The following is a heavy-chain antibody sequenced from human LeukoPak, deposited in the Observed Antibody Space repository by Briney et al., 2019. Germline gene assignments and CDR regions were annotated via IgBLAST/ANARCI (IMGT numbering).Heavy chain of an antibody. CDR3: ARVSTRAYGDYCFDY. V-gene: IGHV4-61*01. CDR1: GGSVSSGSYY. D-gene: IGHD4-17*01. J-gene: IGHJ4*02. Sequence: SETLSLTCTVSGGSVSSGSYYWSWIRQPPGKGLEWIGYIYYSGSTNYNPSLKSRVTISVDTSKNQFSLKLSSVTAADTAVYYCARVSTRAYGDYCFDYWGQGTLVTVSS. CDR2: IYYSGST.